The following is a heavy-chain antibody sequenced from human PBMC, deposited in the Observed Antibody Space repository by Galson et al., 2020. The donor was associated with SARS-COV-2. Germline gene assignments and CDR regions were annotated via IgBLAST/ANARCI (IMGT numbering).Heavy chain of an antibody. CDR1: DAPMSSSY. Sequence: ETSETLSLTCSVSDAPMSSSYWSWIRQPPGKGLEWIGYISYSGSTSYNPSLRSRVTISVDLSKNQLSLKVTSVTAADTAVYYCARDPAPLHGDNYYYGMDVWGRGTTVSVSS. J-gene: IGHJ6*01. V-gene: IGHV4-59*01. CDR2: ISYSGST. CDR3: ARDPAPLHGDNYYYGMDV. D-gene: IGHD4-17*01.